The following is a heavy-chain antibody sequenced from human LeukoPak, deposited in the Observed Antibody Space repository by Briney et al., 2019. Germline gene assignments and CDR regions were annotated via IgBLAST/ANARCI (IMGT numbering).Heavy chain of an antibody. CDR1: GYTFTGHY. CDR3: ARVRSDSSGYYPLGAFDI. Sequence: ASVKVSCTASGYTFTGHYIHWVRQVPGQGLEWMGWITPLSGGTNYAQNFRGRVSMATDTAINTAYLELRSLRNDDTAVYYCARVRSDSSGYYPLGAFDIWGQGTMVTVSS. J-gene: IGHJ3*02. CDR2: ITPLSGGT. D-gene: IGHD3-22*01. V-gene: IGHV1-2*02.